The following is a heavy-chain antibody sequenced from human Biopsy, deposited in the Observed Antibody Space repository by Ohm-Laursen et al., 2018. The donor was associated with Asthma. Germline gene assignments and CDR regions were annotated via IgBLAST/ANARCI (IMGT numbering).Heavy chain of an antibody. D-gene: IGHD3-3*01. J-gene: IGHJ4*02. CDR3: AKRRGYSDLTDFDH. CDR2: VSYDGGVA. V-gene: IGHV3-30*18. CDR1: GFTFSNYA. Sequence: TLSLTCAASGFTFSNYAMHRVRQAPGKGLEWVAVVSYDGGVAHYADSMKGRFTISRDNAKSTLYLQMNRLRTDDTAVYYCAKRRGYSDLTDFDHWGQGTLVTVSS.